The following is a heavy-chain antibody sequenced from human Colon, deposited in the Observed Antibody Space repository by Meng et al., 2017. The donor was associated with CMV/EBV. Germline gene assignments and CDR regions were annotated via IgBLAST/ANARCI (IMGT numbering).Heavy chain of an antibody. Sequence: SGPTLVKPTQTLTLTCTFSGFSLSTSGVGVGWIRQPPGKALEWLALIYWNDDKRYSPSLQSRLTITKDTSKNQVVLTMTNMDPVDTATYYCAHRQGYCSSTSCYWNWFDPWGQGTLVTVSS. CDR1: GFSLSTSGVG. J-gene: IGHJ5*02. CDR3: AHRQGYCSSTSCYWNWFDP. D-gene: IGHD2-2*01. V-gene: IGHV2-5*01. CDR2: IYWNDDK.